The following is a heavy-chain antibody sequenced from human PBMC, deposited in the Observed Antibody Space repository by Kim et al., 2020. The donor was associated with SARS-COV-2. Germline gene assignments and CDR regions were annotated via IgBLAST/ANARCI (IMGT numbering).Heavy chain of an antibody. D-gene: IGHD5-12*01. CDR1: GGSISSYY. J-gene: IGHJ6*02. Sequence: SETLSLTCTVSGGSISSYYWSWIRQPPGKGLEWIGYIYYSGSTNYNPSLKSRVTISVDTSKNQFSLKLSSVTAADTAVYYCARDQGDSGYDDPYYYYGMDVWGQGTTVTVSS. CDR2: IYYSGST. V-gene: IGHV4-59*01. CDR3: ARDQGDSGYDDPYYYYGMDV.